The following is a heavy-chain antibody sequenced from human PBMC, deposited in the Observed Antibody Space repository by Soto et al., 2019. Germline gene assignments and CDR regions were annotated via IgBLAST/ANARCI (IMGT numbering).Heavy chain of an antibody. CDR3: AHKYSYDYGVYFQH. CDR1: GFSLSASGVG. D-gene: IGHD5-18*01. J-gene: IGHJ1*01. V-gene: IGHV2-5*02. Sequence: QITLKESGPTQVKPTQTLTLTCTFSGFSLSASGVGVGWIRQPPGKALEWLALMYWDDDKRYSPSLKSRLTNTKDTSKNQVVLTMTNMDPVDTATYYCAHKYSYDYGVYFQHWGQGTLVTVSS. CDR2: MYWDDDK.